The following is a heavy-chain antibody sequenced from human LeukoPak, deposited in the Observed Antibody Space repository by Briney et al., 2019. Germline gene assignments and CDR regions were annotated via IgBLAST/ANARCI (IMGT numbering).Heavy chain of an antibody. D-gene: IGHD2-15*01. J-gene: IGHJ3*01. CDR3: ARSQSGVFDV. CDR1: GFTFTNYW. CDR2: MNSDGTSI. Sequence: GGSLRLSCVVTGFTFTNYWMQWVRQVPGKGLVWVARMNSDGTSIIHADSVKGRFTISRDNAENTLYLQMNSLRPEDTALYYCARSQSGVFDVWGQGTMVIVSS. V-gene: IGHV3-74*01.